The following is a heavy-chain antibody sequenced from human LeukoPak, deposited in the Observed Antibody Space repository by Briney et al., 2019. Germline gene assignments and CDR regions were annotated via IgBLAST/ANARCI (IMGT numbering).Heavy chain of an antibody. CDR2: ISGGGGST. CDR1: GFTFSSYV. J-gene: IGHJ6*02. CDR3: ARNYGMDV. V-gene: IGHV3-23*01. Sequence: PGGSLRLSCAASGFTFSSYVMNWVRQAPGKGLEWVSGISGGGGSTYYADSVKGRFTISRDNSKNTLYLQMNSLSAEDTAVYYCARNYGMDVWGQGTTVTVSS.